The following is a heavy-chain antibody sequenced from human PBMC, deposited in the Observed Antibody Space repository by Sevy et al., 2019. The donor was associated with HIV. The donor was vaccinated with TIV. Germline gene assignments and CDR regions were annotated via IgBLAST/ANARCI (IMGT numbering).Heavy chain of an antibody. J-gene: IGHJ6*03. Sequence: ASVMVSCKASGYTFTSYGISWVRQAPGQGLEWMGWISAYNGNTNYAQKLQGRVTMTTDTSTSTAYMELRSLRSDDTAVYYCAREGRYCSSTSCYNYMDVWGKGTTVTVSS. CDR3: AREGRYCSSTSCYNYMDV. V-gene: IGHV1-18*04. CDR1: GYTFTSYG. CDR2: ISAYNGNT. D-gene: IGHD2-2*02.